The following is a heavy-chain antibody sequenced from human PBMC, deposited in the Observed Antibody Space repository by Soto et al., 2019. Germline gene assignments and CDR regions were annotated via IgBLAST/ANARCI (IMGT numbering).Heavy chain of an antibody. CDR1: GFPLSTSGLG. Sequence: QITLKESGPTLVKPTQTLTLTCTFSGFPLSTSGLGVGWIRQPPGKALEWLGIIYWYDDKPYSPSLRSRFIINKDTAKNPVLLTVTNLDPLDTPTYYCAGAYENLWFHDGFDICGQGTMLTVS. CDR2: IYWYDDK. V-gene: IGHV2-5*01. D-gene: IGHD3-10*01. CDR3: AGAYENLWFHDGFDI. J-gene: IGHJ3*02.